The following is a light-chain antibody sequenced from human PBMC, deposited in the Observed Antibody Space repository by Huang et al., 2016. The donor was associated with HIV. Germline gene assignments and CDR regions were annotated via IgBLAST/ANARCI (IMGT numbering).Light chain of an antibody. V-gene: IGKV3-20*01. Sequence: IVLTPSPGTLSLSPGERATLSCRASQRVRSSYLAWYQQKPGKTPRLLIYGAYNRAGGIPSRFSGSQSGTDFTLAISSLEPEDFGVYYCQQYGSSPRTFGQGTKLEIK. CDR2: GAY. CDR3: QQYGSSPRT. CDR1: QRVRSSY. J-gene: IGKJ2*01.